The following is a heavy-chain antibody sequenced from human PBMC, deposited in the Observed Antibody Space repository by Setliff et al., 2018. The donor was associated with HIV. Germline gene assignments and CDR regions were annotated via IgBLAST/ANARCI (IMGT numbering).Heavy chain of an antibody. D-gene: IGHD6-19*01. CDR1: GYTFINYA. V-gene: IGHV1-3*01. Sequence: ASVKVSCKASGYTFINYAIHWVRQAPGHRLEWMGWINSDKGNTKYSQKSQGRITITRDTSASTAYIEVSSLKSEDTAVYYCATLGAAVTGTVDYWGQGTLVTVSS. CDR2: INSDKGNT. J-gene: IGHJ4*02. CDR3: ATLGAAVTGTVDY.